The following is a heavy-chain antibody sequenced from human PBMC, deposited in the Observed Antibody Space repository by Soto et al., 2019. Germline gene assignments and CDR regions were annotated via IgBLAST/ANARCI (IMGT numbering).Heavy chain of an antibody. CDR2: IIPIFGTA. CDR1: GGTFSSYA. V-gene: IGHV1-69*01. CDR3: ASGRRDGASSFYCFDY. Sequence: QVQLVQSGAEVKKPGSSVRVSCKASGGTFSSYAISWVRQAPGQGLEWMGGIIPIFGTANYAQKFQGRVTITADESTSTAYMELSSLRSEDTAVYYCASGRRDGASSFYCFDYWGQGTLVTVSS. J-gene: IGHJ4*02. D-gene: IGHD2-15*01.